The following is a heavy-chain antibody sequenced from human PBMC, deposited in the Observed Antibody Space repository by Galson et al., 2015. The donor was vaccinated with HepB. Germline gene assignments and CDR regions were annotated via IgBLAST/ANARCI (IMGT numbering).Heavy chain of an antibody. Sequence: ETLSLTCSVSGASISSRTYYWVWIRQPPGKGLEWIGNVHSSGVTYYNPSLKSRVTISGDTAKNQFSLRVSPVTAADTAVYYCVRALGGSYFYGMDVWGQGTTVTVSS. CDR3: VRALGGSYFYGMDV. CDR1: GASISSRTYY. CDR2: VHSSGVT. V-gene: IGHV4-39*01. D-gene: IGHD3-16*02. J-gene: IGHJ6*02.